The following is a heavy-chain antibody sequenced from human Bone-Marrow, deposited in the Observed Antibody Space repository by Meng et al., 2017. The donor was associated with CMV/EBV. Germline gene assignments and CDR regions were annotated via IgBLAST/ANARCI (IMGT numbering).Heavy chain of an antibody. J-gene: IGHJ4*02. CDR3: ARGPPYYYGSGSYFH. Sequence: SENRSATGGVHGGSFSGYYWIWIRQPPGKGLEWIGEINHSGSTNYNPSLKSRVTISVDTSKNQFSLKLSSVTAADAAVYYCARGPPYYYGSGSYFHWGQGTLVTVSS. CDR1: GGSFSGYY. D-gene: IGHD3-10*01. CDR2: INHSGST. V-gene: IGHV4-34*01.